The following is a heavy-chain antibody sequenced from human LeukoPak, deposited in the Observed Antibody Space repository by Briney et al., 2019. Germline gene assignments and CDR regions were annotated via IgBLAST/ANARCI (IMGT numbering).Heavy chain of an antibody. J-gene: IGHJ4*02. Sequence: GGSLRLSCAASGFTFSSYGMHWARQAPGKGLEWVAVIWYDGSNKYYADSVKGRFTISRDNSKNTLYLQMNSLRAEDTAVYYCARNYCSSTSCSYYFDYWGQGTLVTVSS. V-gene: IGHV3-33*01. CDR1: GFTFSSYG. CDR3: ARNYCSSTSCSYYFDY. D-gene: IGHD2-2*01. CDR2: IWYDGSNK.